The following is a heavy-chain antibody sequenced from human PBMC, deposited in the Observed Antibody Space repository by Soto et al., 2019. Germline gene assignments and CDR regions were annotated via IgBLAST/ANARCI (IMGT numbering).Heavy chain of an antibody. D-gene: IGHD7-27*01. J-gene: IGHJ4*02. CDR2: ISSSGGST. V-gene: IGHV3-23*01. CDR1: GFTFSSYT. CDR3: AKGWGDY. Sequence: EVQLLESGGGLVQPGGSLRLSCADSGFTFSSYTMSWVRQGPGKGLEWVSGISSSGGSTVYADSVKGRFTISRDNFKNTLYLQINSLRAEDTAVYYCAKGWGDYWGQGAPVTVSS.